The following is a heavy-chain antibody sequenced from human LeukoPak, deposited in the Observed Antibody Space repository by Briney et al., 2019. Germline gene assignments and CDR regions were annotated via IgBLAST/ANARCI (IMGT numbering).Heavy chain of an antibody. Sequence: GESLKISCKASGYSFADYWIGWVRQMPGKGLEWMGIIYPGDSDTRYSPSFQGQVTISADKSISTAYLQWSSLKASDTAIYYCARADQLRWFGDPRRPYYYGLDVWGQGTTVTVSS. CDR3: ARADQLRWFGDPRRPYYYGLDV. CDR1: GYSFADYW. J-gene: IGHJ6*02. V-gene: IGHV5-51*01. D-gene: IGHD3-10*01. CDR2: IYPGDSDT.